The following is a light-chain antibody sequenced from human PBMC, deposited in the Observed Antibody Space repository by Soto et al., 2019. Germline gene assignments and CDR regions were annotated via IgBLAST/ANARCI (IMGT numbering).Light chain of an antibody. CDR3: QQYGSSGT. CDR2: GAS. Sequence: EIMLTQSAGTLSLSPGERATLSCRASQSVSSSYLSWYQQKPGQAPRLLIYGASNRATGLPDRFSGSGSGTDFTLTISRLEPEDFAVYYCQQYGSSGTFGQGGQVDIK. CDR1: QSVSSSY. J-gene: IGKJ1*01. V-gene: IGKV3-20*01.